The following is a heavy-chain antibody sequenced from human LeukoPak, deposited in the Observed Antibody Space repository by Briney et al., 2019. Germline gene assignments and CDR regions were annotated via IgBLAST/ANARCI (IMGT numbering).Heavy chain of an antibody. J-gene: IGHJ6*03. CDR2: IIPIFGTA. D-gene: IGHD6-6*01. CDR1: GGTSSSYA. Sequence: SVKVSCKASGGTSSSYAISWVRQAPGQGLEWMGGIIPIFGTANYAQKFQGRVTITTDESTSTAYMELSSLRSEDTAVYYCARDSSSSRYYYYYMDVWGKGTTVTVSS. V-gene: IGHV1-69*05. CDR3: ARDSSSSRYYYYYMDV.